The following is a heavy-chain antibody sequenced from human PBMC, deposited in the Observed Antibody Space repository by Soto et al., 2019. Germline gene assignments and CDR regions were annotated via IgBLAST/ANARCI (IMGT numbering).Heavy chain of an antibody. V-gene: IGHV1-69*13. D-gene: IGHD1-26*01. CDR3: ARDRLSGGYYEDYYGMDV. CDR2: IIPIFGTA. CDR1: GGTFSSYA. Sequence: SVKVSSKASGGTFSSYAISWVRQAPGQGLEWMGGIIPIFGTANYAQKFQGRVTITADESTSTAYMELSSLRSEDTAVYYCARDRLSGGYYEDYYGMDVWGQGTTVTVSS. J-gene: IGHJ6*02.